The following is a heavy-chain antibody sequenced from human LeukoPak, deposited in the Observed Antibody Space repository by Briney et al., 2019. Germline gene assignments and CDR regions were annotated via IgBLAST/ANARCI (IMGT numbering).Heavy chain of an antibody. CDR3: AKSHSVAQRGYFDY. D-gene: IGHD4-23*01. V-gene: IGHV3-23*01. Sequence: GGSLRLSCAASGFTFTTYAMSWVRQAPGKGLEWVSTVANSGVDTYYADSVRGRFTISRDNSKNTVYLQINSLRAEDTAVYYCAKSHSVAQRGYFDYWGQGTLVTVSS. CDR2: VANSGVDT. J-gene: IGHJ4*02. CDR1: GFTFTTYA.